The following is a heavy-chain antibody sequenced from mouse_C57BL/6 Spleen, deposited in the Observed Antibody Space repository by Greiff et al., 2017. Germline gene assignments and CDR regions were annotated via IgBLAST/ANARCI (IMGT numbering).Heavy chain of an antibody. CDR3: ARGGGGLRRYLDY. CDR1: GYAFTNYL. J-gene: IGHJ2*01. Sequence: QVQLQQSGAELVRPGTSVKVSCKASGYAFTNYLIEWVKQRPGQGLEWIGVINPGSGGTNYNEKFKGKATLTADKSSSTAYMQLSSLTSEDSAVYFCARGGGGLRRYLDYWGQGTTLTVSS. D-gene: IGHD2-4*01. V-gene: IGHV1-54*01. CDR2: INPGSGGT.